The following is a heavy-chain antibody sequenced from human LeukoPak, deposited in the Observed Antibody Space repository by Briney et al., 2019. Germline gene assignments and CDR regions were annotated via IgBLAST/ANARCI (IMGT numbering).Heavy chain of an antibody. CDR1: GYTFTGYY. Sequence: GASVKVSCKASGYTFTGYYMHWVRQAPGQGLEWMGWINPNSGGTNYAQKFQGRVTMTRDTSISTAYMELSRLRSEDTAVYYCATVRVGATTWYMDVWGKGTTVTVSS. D-gene: IGHD1-26*01. J-gene: IGHJ6*03. V-gene: IGHV1-2*02. CDR3: ATVRVGATTWYMDV. CDR2: INPNSGGT.